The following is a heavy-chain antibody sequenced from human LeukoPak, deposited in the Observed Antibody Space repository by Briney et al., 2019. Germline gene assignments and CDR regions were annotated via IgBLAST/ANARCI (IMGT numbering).Heavy chain of an antibody. CDR3: ARLYSSGWYYFDY. V-gene: IGHV4-39*01. CDR1: GGSISSSSYY. J-gene: IGHJ4*02. CDR2: IYYSGST. Sequence: PSETLSLTCTVSGGSISSSSYYWGWIRQPPGKGLEWIGSIYYSGSTYYNPSLKSRVTISVDTSKNQFSLKLSSVTAADTAVYYCARLYSSGWYYFDYWGQGTLVTVSP. D-gene: IGHD6-19*01.